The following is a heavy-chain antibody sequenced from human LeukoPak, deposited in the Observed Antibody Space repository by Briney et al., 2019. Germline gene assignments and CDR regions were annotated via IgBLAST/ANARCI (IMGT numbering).Heavy chain of an antibody. V-gene: IGHV3-23*01. J-gene: IGHJ4*02. CDR1: GFTFSTYA. D-gene: IGHD6-13*01. Sequence: GGSLRLSCAASGFTFSTYAMTWVRQAPGKGLEWVSAIGGSGGSTYYADSVKGRFTISRDNSKNTLYLQMNSLRAEDTAVYYCAKSTGWYSSSWYSTYWGQGTLVTVSS. CDR2: IGGSGGST. CDR3: AKSTGWYSSSWYSTY.